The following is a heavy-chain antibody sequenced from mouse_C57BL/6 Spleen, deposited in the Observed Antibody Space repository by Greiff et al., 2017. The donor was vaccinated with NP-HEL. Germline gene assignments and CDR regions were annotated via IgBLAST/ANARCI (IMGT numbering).Heavy chain of an antibody. CDR2: IDPSDSYT. CDR1: GYTFTSYW. CDR3: AFDYYGSSYKYFDV. J-gene: IGHJ1*03. Sequence: VQLQQPGAELVMPGASVKLSCKASGYTFTSYWMHWVKQRPGQGLEWIGEIDPSDSYTNYNQKFKGKSTLTVDKSSSTAYMQLSSLTSEDSAVYYCAFDYYGSSYKYFDVWGTGTTVTVSS. V-gene: IGHV1-69*01. D-gene: IGHD1-1*01.